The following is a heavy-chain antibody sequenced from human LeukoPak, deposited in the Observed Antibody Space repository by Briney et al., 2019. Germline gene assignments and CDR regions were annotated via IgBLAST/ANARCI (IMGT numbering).Heavy chain of an antibody. CDR1: GFTFSSYS. J-gene: IGHJ4*02. CDR3: ARDRLRYFDLVGKDFDY. D-gene: IGHD3-9*01. CDR2: ISSSSSYI. Sequence: GGSLRLSCAASGFTFSSYSMNWVRQAPGKGLEWVSSISSSSSYIYYADSVKGRFTISRDNDENSLYLQMNSLGAEDTAVYYCARDRLRYFDLVGKDFDYWGQGTLVTVSS. V-gene: IGHV3-21*01.